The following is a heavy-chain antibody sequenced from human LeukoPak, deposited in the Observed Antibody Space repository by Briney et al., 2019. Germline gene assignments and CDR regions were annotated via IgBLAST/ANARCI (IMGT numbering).Heavy chain of an antibody. V-gene: IGHV4-59*01. Sequence: SETLSLTCTVSGGSIRSNYWSWIRQPPGKGLEWIGCISDSGNTNYIPSLKSRVSISVDSSKNQLSLRLSSVTAADTAVYYCARRRAATIDYWGQGTLVTVSS. J-gene: IGHJ4*02. CDR2: ISDSGNT. CDR3: ARRRAATIDY. CDR1: GGSIRSNY. D-gene: IGHD6-25*01.